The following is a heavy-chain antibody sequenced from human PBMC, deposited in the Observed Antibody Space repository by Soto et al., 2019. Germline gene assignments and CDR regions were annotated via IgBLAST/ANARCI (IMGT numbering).Heavy chain of an antibody. D-gene: IGHD3-3*01. CDR2: IKHDGSEK. V-gene: IGHV3-7*01. J-gene: IGHJ4*02. CDR3: AKLRVLEWEVQESDY. CDR1: GFTFSSYW. Sequence: EVQLVESGGGLVHLGGSRRLSCAASGFTFSSYWMTWVRQAPGKGLEWVANIKHDGSEKYYVDSVKGRFTISRDNARNSVFLEMKSLRAEDTAVYYCAKLRVLEWEVQESDYWGQGTLVSVSS.